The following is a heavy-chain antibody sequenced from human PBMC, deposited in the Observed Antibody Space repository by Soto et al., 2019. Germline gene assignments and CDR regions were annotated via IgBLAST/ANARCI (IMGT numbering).Heavy chain of an antibody. CDR2: IYHSGST. Sequence: PSETLSLTCAVSGGSISSSNWWSWVRQPPGKGLEWIGEIYHSGSTNYNPSLKSRVTISVDKSKNQFSLKLSSVTAADTAVYYCARDGGYCSSTSCPPVGYYGMDVWGQGTTVTVSS. J-gene: IGHJ6*02. CDR3: ARDGGYCSSTSCPPVGYYGMDV. V-gene: IGHV4-4*02. D-gene: IGHD2-2*01. CDR1: GGSISSSNW.